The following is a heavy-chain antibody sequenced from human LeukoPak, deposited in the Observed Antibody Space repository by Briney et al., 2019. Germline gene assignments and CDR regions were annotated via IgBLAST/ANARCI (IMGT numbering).Heavy chain of an antibody. J-gene: IGHJ5*02. Sequence: GRSLRLSCAASGFTFSSYAMHWVRQAPGKGLEWVALISYDGSNKYYADSVKGRFTISRDNSKNTLYLQINSLGLKETAVYYCARGIGSQLRSGWFDPWGQGTLVTVSS. V-gene: IGHV3-30-3*01. CDR1: GFTFSSYA. CDR2: ISYDGSNK. D-gene: IGHD3-3*01. CDR3: ARGIGSQLRSGWFDP.